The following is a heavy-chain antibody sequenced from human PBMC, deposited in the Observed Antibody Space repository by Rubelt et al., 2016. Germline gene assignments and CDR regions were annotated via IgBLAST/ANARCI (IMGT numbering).Heavy chain of an antibody. CDR3: ARVEEDTAMVSGY. J-gene: IGHJ4*02. V-gene: IGHV4-59*12. CDR1: GGSISSYY. CDR2: INHSGST. Sequence: QVQLQESGPGLVKPSETLSLTCTVSGGSISSYYWSWIRQPPGKGLEWIGEINHSGSTNYNPSLKSRVTISVDTSKNQFSLKLSSVTAADTAVYYCARVEEDTAMVSGYWGQGTLVTVSS. D-gene: IGHD5-18*01.